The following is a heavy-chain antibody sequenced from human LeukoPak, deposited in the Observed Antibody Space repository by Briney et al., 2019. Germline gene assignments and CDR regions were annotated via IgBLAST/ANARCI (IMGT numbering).Heavy chain of an antibody. D-gene: IGHD3-3*01. J-gene: IGHJ6*03. V-gene: IGHV1-69*04. CDR2: IIPILGIA. CDR3: ARGYFLEWAYYYYYMDV. Sequence: ASVKVSCKASGGTFSSYAISWVRQAPGQGLEWMGRIIPILGIANYAQKFQGRVTMTRDTSISTAYMELSRLRSDDTAVYYCARGYFLEWAYYYYYMDVWGKGTTVTVSS. CDR1: GGTFSSYA.